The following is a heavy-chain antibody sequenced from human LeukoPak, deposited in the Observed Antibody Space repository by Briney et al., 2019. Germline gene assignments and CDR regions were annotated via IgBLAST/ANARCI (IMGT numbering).Heavy chain of an antibody. Sequence: SETLSLTCTVSGYSVSSSAYFWGWIRQPPGKGLEWIGSIYHSGSSYYNPSLESRVTISLDTSKNQFSLKLTSVTAADTAVYYCATYYYDSSAYYLPFDYWGQGTLVTVSS. CDR2: IYHSGSS. CDR1: GYSVSSSAYF. V-gene: IGHV4-38-2*02. D-gene: IGHD3-22*01. CDR3: ATYYYDSSAYYLPFDY. J-gene: IGHJ4*02.